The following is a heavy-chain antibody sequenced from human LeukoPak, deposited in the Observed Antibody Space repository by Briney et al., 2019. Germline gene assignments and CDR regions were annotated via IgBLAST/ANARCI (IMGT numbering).Heavy chain of an antibody. CDR2: INPSGGST. CDR3: ARVNFAGYCSSTSCQEGLDWFDP. CDR1: GYTFTSYY. Sequence: GASVKVSCKASGYTFTSYYMHWVRQAPGQGLEWMGIINPSGGSTSYAQKFQGRVTMTRDTSISTAYMELSRLRSDDTAVYYCARVNFAGYCSSTSCQEGLDWFDPWGQGTLVTVSS. J-gene: IGHJ5*02. D-gene: IGHD2-2*01. V-gene: IGHV1-46*01.